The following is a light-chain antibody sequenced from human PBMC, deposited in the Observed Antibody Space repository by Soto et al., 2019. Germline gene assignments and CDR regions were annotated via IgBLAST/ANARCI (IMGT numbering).Light chain of an antibody. V-gene: IGLV1-40*01. CDR2: GNN. CDR1: SSNIGAGYD. CDR3: QSYDSSLSGSL. Sequence: QSVLTQPPSVSGAPGQTVTISCTGSSSNIGAGYDVHWYQQLPGTAPKLLIYGNNNRPSGVPDRFSGSKSGTSASLAISGLQAEDEADYHCQSYDSSLSGSLFGGGTKLTVL. J-gene: IGLJ3*02.